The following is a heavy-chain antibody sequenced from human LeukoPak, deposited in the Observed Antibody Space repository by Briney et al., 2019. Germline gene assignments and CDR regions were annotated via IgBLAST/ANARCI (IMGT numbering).Heavy chain of an antibody. CDR3: ARDLSSYDFWSGYYTVYYYYGMDV. CDR1: GYTFTSYA. V-gene: IGHV7-4-1*02. Sequence: GASVKVSCKASGYTFTSYAMNWVRQAPGQGLEWMGWINTNTGNPTYAQGFTGRFVFSLDTSVSTAYLQISSLKAEDTAVYYCARDLSSYDFWSGYYTVYYYYGMDVWGQGTTVTVSS. CDR2: INTNTGNP. J-gene: IGHJ6*02. D-gene: IGHD3-3*01.